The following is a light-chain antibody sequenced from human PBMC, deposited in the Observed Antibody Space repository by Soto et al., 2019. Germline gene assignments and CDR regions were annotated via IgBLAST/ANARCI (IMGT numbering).Light chain of an antibody. V-gene: IGKV3-15*01. CDR1: QSVISS. CDR3: QQYNNWPPFT. CDR2: GAS. Sequence: EIVITQSPATLSVSPGERVTLSCRASQSVISSLAWYQQKPGQAPRLLIYGASTKATGIPARFSGSGSGTEFTLTISSLQSEDFAVYYCQQYNNWPPFTFGPGTKVDIK. J-gene: IGKJ3*01.